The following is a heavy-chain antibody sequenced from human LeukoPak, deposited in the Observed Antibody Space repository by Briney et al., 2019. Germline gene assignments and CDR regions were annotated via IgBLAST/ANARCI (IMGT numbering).Heavy chain of an antibody. CDR2: TRNKANSYTT. D-gene: IGHD3-9*01. J-gene: IGHJ4*02. CDR3: ARWDSAVTGYY. V-gene: IGHV3-72*01. CDR1: EFTFSDHY. Sequence: HPGGSLRLSCAATEFTFSDHYMDWVRQAPGKGLEWIGRTRNKANSYTTEYAASVKGRFTISRDDSKNSLYLQMNGLKTEDTAVYYCARWDSAVTGYYWGQGTLVTVSS.